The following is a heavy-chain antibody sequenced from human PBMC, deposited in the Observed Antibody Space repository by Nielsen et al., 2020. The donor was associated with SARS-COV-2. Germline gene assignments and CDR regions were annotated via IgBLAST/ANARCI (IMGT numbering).Heavy chain of an antibody. Sequence: GESLKISCAASGFTFDDYTMHWVRQPPGKGLEWVSLISWDGASTYYGDSVRGRFTISRDNSRNTLYLQMNSLRVEDTAMYYCAREPVVYEARPDASDIWGQGTMVTVSS. V-gene: IGHV3-43*01. CDR2: ISWDGAST. CDR3: AREPVVYEARPDASDI. J-gene: IGHJ3*02. CDR1: GFTFDDYT. D-gene: IGHD2-15*01.